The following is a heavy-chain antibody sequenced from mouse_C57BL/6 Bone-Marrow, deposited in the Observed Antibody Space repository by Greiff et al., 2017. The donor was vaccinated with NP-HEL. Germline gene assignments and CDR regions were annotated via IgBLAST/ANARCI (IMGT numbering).Heavy chain of an antibody. D-gene: IGHD2-10*01. CDR1: GYTFTSYW. Sequence: VHLVESGTELVKLGASVKLSCKASGYTFTSYWMHWVKQRPGQGLEWIGNINPSNGGTNYNEKFKSKATLTVDKSSSTAYMQLSSLTSEDSAVYYCARSPYYYAMDYWGQGTSVTVSS. CDR2: INPSNGGT. CDR3: ARSPYYYAMDY. J-gene: IGHJ4*01. V-gene: IGHV1-53*01.